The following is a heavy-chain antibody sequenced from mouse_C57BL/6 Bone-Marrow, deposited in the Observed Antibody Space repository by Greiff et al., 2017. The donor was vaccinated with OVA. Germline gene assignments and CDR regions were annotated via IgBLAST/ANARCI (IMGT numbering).Heavy chain of an antibody. CDR2: INPGSGGT. CDR1: GYAFTNYL. D-gene: IGHD2-1*01. V-gene: IGHV1-54*01. CDR3: ARRRVYYGNHAMDY. J-gene: IGHJ4*01. Sequence: QVQLQQSGAELVRPGTSVKVSCKASGYAFTNYLIEWVKQRPGQGLEWIGVINPGSGGTNYNEKFKGKATLTADKSSSTAYMQLSSLTSEDSAVYFGARRRVYYGNHAMDYWGQGTSVTVSS.